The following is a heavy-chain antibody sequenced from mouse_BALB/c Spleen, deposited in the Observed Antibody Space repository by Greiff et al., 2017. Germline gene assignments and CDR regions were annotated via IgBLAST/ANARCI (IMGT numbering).Heavy chain of an antibody. Sequence: QVQLKQSGAELVRPGTSVKVSCKASGYAFTNYLIEWVKQRPGQGLEWIGVINPGSGGTNYNEKFKGKATLTADKSSSTAYMQLSSLTSDDSAVYFCARGGIYYDYDGFAYWGQGTLVTVSA. CDR1: GYAFTNYL. CDR3: ARGGIYYDYDGFAY. J-gene: IGHJ3*01. V-gene: IGHV1-54*03. CDR2: INPGSGGT. D-gene: IGHD2-4*01.